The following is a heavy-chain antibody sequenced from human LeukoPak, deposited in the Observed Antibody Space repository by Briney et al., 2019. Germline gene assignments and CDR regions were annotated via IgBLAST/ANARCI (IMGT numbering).Heavy chain of an antibody. CDR1: GFTFSSYS. D-gene: IGHD5-12*01. V-gene: IGHV3-21*01. Sequence: PGGSLRLSCVASGFTFSSYSMNWVRQAPGKGLEWVSSIRSSSSYIYYADSLKGRFTISRDNAKNSLYLQMNSLRAEDTAVYYCARDLLFGYAGVNWFDPWGQGTLVTVSS. CDR3: ARDLLFGYAGVNWFDP. CDR2: IRSSSSYI. J-gene: IGHJ5*02.